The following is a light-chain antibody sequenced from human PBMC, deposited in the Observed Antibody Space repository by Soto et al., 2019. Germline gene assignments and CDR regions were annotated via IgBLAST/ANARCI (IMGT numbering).Light chain of an antibody. V-gene: IGKV3-20*01. CDR2: GAS. Sequence: EIVLTQSPGTLSLSPGERATLSCRASQSVSSSFLSWYQQKPGQAPRLLIYGASTRATGIPARFSGSGSGTEFTLTFSSLQSEDFAVYHCQQYGNSPTFGQGTKVDI. CDR1: QSVSSSF. CDR3: QQYGNSPT. J-gene: IGKJ1*01.